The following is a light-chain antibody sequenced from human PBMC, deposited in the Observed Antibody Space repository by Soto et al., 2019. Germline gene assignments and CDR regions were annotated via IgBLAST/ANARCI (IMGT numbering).Light chain of an antibody. CDR3: SSYTTSTTYV. V-gene: IGLV2-14*03. CDR2: DVG. Sequence: QSALTQPASVSGSPGQSIAISCTGTSSDVGAYNYVSWFQQHPGKAPKLMIYDVGSRPSGVSNRFSGSKSGNTASLTISGLQAEDEADYYCSSYTTSTTYVFGTGTKHTVL. CDR1: SSDVGAYNY. J-gene: IGLJ1*01.